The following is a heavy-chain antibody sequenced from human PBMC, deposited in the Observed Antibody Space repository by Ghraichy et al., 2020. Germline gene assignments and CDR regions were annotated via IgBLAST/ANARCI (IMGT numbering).Heavy chain of an antibody. CDR2: ISWDGGST. D-gene: IGHD6-19*01. CDR1: GFTFDDYT. Sequence: GGSLRLSCAASGFTFDDYTMHWVRQAPGKGLEWVSLISWDGGSTYYADSVKGRFTISRDNSKNSLYLQMNSLRTEDTALYYCAKGPWSLPAWSSSGWYTPPDYWGQGTLVTVSS. CDR3: AKGPWSLPAWSSSGWYTPPDY. J-gene: IGHJ4*02. V-gene: IGHV3-43*01.